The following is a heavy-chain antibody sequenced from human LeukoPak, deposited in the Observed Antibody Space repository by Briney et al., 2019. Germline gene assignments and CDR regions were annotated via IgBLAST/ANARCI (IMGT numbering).Heavy chain of an antibody. V-gene: IGHV3-30*18. Sequence: GRSLRLSCAASGFTFSSYGMHWVRQAPGKGLEWVAVVSYDGSNKYYADSVKGRFTISRGNSKNTLYLQMNSLRAEDTAVYYCAKALSGSYSGPLDYWGQGTLVTVSS. CDR1: GFTFSSYG. CDR2: VSYDGSNK. D-gene: IGHD1-26*01. J-gene: IGHJ4*02. CDR3: AKALSGSYSGPLDY.